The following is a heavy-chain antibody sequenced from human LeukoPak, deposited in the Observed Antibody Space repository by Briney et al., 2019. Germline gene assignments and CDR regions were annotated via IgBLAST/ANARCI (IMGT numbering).Heavy chain of an antibody. Sequence: GGSLRLSCAASGFTFSSYAMSWVRQAPGKGLEWVSAISGSGGSTYYADSVKGRFTISRDNSKNTLYLQMNSLRAEDTAVYYCAKDPIFEHCSSTSCYVGDYWGQGTLVTVSS. J-gene: IGHJ4*02. CDR1: GFTFSSYA. D-gene: IGHD2-2*01. CDR3: AKDPIFEHCSSTSCYVGDY. V-gene: IGHV3-23*01. CDR2: ISGSGGST.